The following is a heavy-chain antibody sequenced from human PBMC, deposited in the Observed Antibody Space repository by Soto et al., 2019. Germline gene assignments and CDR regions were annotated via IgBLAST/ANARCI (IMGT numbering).Heavy chain of an antibody. CDR3: SSYENYTVTTVYYYYYGMDV. CDR1: SGSIISSNW. Sequence: SELLSLTCAVSSGSIISSNWWSGVRQHTGKGLEWIWEINHRGSTIYNPSITSPATISADTSKHQFSLKLSSVTATDTAVYELSSYENYTVTTVYYYYYGMDVWGQGTTVTVSS. D-gene: IGHD4-17*01. CDR2: INHRGST. V-gene: IGHV4-4*02. J-gene: IGHJ6*02.